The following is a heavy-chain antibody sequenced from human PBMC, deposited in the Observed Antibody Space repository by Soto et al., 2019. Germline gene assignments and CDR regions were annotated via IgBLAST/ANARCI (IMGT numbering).Heavy chain of an antibody. Sequence: VQLLESGGGLVQPGGSLRLSCAASGFTFSNYAMSWVRQAPGKALEWVSSINIVGGNTNYADSVRGRFTMSRDDSKSTLFQQMNSLRAEDTAIYYCTKNYYFDSWGQGTLVTVAS. CDR3: TKNYYFDS. V-gene: IGHV3-23*01. J-gene: IGHJ4*02. CDR1: GFTFSNYA. CDR2: INIVGGNT.